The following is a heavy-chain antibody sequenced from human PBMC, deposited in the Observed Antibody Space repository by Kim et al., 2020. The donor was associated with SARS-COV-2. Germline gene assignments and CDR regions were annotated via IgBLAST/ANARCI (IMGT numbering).Heavy chain of an antibody. Sequence: SETLSLTCTVSGGSISSYYWSWIRQPPGKGLEWIGYIYYSGSTNYNPSLKSRVTISVDTSKNQFSLKLSSVTAADTAVYYCARAIGAVAGVWYYYGMDVWGQGTTVTVSS. V-gene: IGHV4-59*13. CDR1: GGSISSYY. CDR3: ARAIGAVAGVWYYYGMDV. J-gene: IGHJ6*02. D-gene: IGHD6-19*01. CDR2: IYYSGST.